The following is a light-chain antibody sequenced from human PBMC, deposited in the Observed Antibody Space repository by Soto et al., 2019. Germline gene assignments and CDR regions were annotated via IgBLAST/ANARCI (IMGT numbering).Light chain of an antibody. J-gene: IGKJ1*01. V-gene: IGKV3-20*01. CDR3: QQYGTSPRT. CDR1: QSVSSNY. Sequence: ESVLTQSPGTLSLSPGERATLSCRASQSVSSNYLAWYQQKPGQSPRLLIYGASSRATGIPDRFSGRGSGTDFTLTISRLEPEDFAVYFCQQYGTSPRTFGQGTKVDIK. CDR2: GAS.